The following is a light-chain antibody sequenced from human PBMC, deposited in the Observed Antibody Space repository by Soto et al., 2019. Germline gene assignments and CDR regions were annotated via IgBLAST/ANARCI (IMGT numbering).Light chain of an antibody. J-gene: IGKJ1*01. CDR2: DAS. CDR3: QQYGGSPRT. Sequence: EIVLTQSPGTLSLSPGERATLSCRASQSISSFYLAWYQQTPGQAPRLLIYDASSRAAGIPDRFSGGGSGTDFTLTTSRLEPEDFGVYYCQQYGGSPRTFGQGTKVDIK. CDR1: QSISSFY. V-gene: IGKV3-20*01.